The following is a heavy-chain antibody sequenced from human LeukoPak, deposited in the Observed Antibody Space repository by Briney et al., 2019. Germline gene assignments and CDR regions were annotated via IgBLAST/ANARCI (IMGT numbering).Heavy chain of an antibody. CDR1: GGSFSGYY. CDR2: VNHSGST. CDR3: ARDRYYGSGSYYNPRRGYFDY. V-gene: IGHV4-34*01. D-gene: IGHD3-10*01. J-gene: IGHJ4*02. Sequence: SETLSLTCAVYGGSFSGYYWSWIRQPPGKGLEWIGEVNHSGSTNYNPSLKSRVTISVDTSKNQFSLKLSSVTAADTAVYYCARDRYYGSGSYYNPRRGYFDYWGQGTLVTVSS.